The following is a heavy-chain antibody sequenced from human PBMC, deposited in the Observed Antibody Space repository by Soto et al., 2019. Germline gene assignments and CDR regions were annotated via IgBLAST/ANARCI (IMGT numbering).Heavy chain of an antibody. D-gene: IGHD5-18*01. CDR1: GGSISSGDYY. CDR3: ASGYSYESMDV. Sequence: SETLSLTCTVSGGSISSGDYYWSWIRQPPGKGLEWIGEIYHSGSTNYNPSLKSRVTISVDKSKNQFSLKLSSVTAADTAVYYCASGYSYESMDVWGQGTTVTVSS. CDR2: IYHSGST. J-gene: IGHJ6*02. V-gene: IGHV4-30-4*01.